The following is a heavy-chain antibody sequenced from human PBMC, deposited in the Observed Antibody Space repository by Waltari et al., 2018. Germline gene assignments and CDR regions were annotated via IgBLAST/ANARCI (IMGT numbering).Heavy chain of an antibody. D-gene: IGHD4-17*01. J-gene: IGHJ4*02. CDR1: GGSISSGSYY. Sequence: QVQLQESGPGLVKPSQTLSLTCTVSGGSISSGSYYWSWIRQPAGKGLEWIGYIYTSGSTNYHPSLKSRVTISVDTSKNQFSLKLSSVTAADTAVYYCAREADYGDYLYFDYWGQGTLVTVSS. CDR2: IYTSGST. CDR3: AREADYGDYLYFDY. V-gene: IGHV4-61*09.